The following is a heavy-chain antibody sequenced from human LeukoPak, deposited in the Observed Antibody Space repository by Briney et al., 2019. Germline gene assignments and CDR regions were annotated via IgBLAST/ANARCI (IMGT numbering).Heavy chain of an antibody. CDR1: GGSISGSSYY. CDR2: INQNGGEK. J-gene: IGHJ4*02. V-gene: IGHV3-7*01. Sequence: ETLSLTCTVSGGSISGSSYYWGWIRQPPGKGLEWVANINQNGGEKYYVDSVKGRFTISRDNGKNSLYLQMNSLRAEDTAEYYCARYRHLGYWGQGTLVTVSS. CDR3: ARYRHLGY.